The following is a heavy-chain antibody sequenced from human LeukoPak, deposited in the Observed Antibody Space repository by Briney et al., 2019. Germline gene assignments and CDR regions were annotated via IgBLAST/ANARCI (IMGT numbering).Heavy chain of an antibody. D-gene: IGHD6-19*01. Sequence: GGSLRLSCATSGFTFSSYAMSWVRQAPGKGLEWVALINPDGSERYYVDSVKGRFTISRDNAKNSLYLQMDSLRDDDTAMYFCTRDLAAVPGPRMDVWGQGTTVTVSS. CDR1: GFTFSSYA. CDR2: INPDGSER. V-gene: IGHV3-7*03. CDR3: TRDLAAVPGPRMDV. J-gene: IGHJ6*02.